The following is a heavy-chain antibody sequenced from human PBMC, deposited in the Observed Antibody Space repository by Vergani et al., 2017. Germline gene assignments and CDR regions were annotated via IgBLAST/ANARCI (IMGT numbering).Heavy chain of an antibody. CDR3: ARDRDGWEPGAFDI. V-gene: IGHV4-31*11. CDR1: GGSISSGDHC. D-gene: IGHD1-26*01. Sequence: QVQLQESGPGVVKPSQTLSLTCAVSGGSISSGDHCWTWLRQRPGKGLEWIGYIFYSGTTYDNPSLRSRLTISVDTSQNQFSLKLSSVTAADTAVYYCARDRDGWEPGAFDIWGQGTMVTVSS. CDR2: IFYSGTT. J-gene: IGHJ3*02.